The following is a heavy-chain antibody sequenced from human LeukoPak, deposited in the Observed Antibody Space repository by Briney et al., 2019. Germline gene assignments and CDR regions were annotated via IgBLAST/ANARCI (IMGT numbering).Heavy chain of an antibody. CDR2: ITYDGLNK. V-gene: IGHV3-30*01. Sequence: GTSLRLSCAASGFTFNTYAMHWVRQTPGEGLEWVAIITYDGLNKYYPDSVKGRFTISRDNSKNTLYLQMNSLRVEDTAVYYCTRSFGSGSYPTWFDYWGQGSLVTVSS. CDR3: TRSFGSGSYPTWFDY. CDR1: GFTFNTYA. D-gene: IGHD3-10*01. J-gene: IGHJ4*02.